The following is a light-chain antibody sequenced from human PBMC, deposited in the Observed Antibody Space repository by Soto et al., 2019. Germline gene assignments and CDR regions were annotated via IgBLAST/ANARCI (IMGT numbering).Light chain of an antibody. CDR2: EDN. V-gene: IGLV6-57*03. CDR3: QSYDSSKGV. J-gene: IGLJ2*01. CDR1: SGSSASNF. Sequence: NFMLTQPHSVSASPGKTVTISCTRSSGSSASNFVQWYQQRPGSAPTTVIYEDNQRPSGVPDRFSGSIDSSSNSASLTISGLKTEDEADYYCQSYDSSKGVFGGGTQLTVL.